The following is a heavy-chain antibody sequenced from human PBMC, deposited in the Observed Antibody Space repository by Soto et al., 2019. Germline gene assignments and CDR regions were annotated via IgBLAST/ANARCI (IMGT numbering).Heavy chain of an antibody. J-gene: IGHJ6*04. CDR2: IKSKTDGGTT. D-gene: IGHD3-10*01. CDR1: GFTFSNAW. V-gene: IGHV3-15*07. CDR3: TSQPGGGSVWGGELFPHYYYGMDV. Sequence: SGGSLRLSCAASGFTFSNAWMNWVRQAPGKGLEWVGRIKSKTDGGTTDYAAPVKGRFTISRDDSKNTLYLQMNSLKTEDTAVYYCTSQPGGGSVWGGELFPHYYYGMDVWGKGTTVTVSS.